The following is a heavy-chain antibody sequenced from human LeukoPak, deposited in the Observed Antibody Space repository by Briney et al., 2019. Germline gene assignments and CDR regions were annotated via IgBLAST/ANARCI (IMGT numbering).Heavy chain of an antibody. CDR3: ARESSPPYYYYYMDV. V-gene: IGHV4-39*07. Sequence: SETLSLTCTVSGGSISSSSYYWGWIRQPPGKGLEWIGSIYYSGSTNYNPSLKSRVTISVDTSKNQFSLKLSSVTAADTAVYYCARESSPPYYYYYMDVWGKGTTVTVSS. J-gene: IGHJ6*03. CDR2: IYYSGST. CDR1: GGSISSSSYY. D-gene: IGHD6-6*01.